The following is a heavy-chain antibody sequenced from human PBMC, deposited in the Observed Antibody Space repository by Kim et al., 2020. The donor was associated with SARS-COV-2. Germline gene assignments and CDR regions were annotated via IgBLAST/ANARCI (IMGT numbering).Heavy chain of an antibody. CDR3: TTGYTVLRFLEWLPNHDAFDI. CDR2: IKSKTDGGTT. V-gene: IGHV3-15*01. CDR1: GFTFSNAW. D-gene: IGHD3-3*01. J-gene: IGHJ3*02. Sequence: GGSLRLSCAASGFTFSNAWMSWVRQAPGKGLEWVGRIKSKTDGGTTDYAAPVKGRFTISRDDSKNTLYLQMNSLKTEDTAVYYCTTGYTVLRFLEWLPNHDAFDIWGQGTMVTVSS.